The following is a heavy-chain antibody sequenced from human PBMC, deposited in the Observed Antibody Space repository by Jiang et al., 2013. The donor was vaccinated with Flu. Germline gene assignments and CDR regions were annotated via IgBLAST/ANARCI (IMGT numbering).Heavy chain of an antibody. D-gene: IGHD6-19*01. CDR3: VLAVAGQNNWFDP. CDR2: ISGSGGST. Sequence: RLSCAASGFTFSSYAMSWVRQAPGKGLEWVSAISGSGGSTYYADSVKGRFTISRDNSKNTLYLQMNSLRAEDTAVYYCVLAVAGQNNWFDPWGQGTLVTVSS. J-gene: IGHJ5*02. V-gene: IGHV3-23*01. CDR1: GFTFSSYA.